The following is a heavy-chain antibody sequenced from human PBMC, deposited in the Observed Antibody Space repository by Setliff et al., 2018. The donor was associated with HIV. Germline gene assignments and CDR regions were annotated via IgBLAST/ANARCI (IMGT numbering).Heavy chain of an antibody. J-gene: IGHJ4*02. CDR3: ATDCAVVGGTGSLDS. Sequence: GGSLRLSCAASGFTFSSSWMTWVRQAPGRGLEYVAGMNRDGSEKGYMDSVKGRFTISRDNAKNSLYLQSNSLRVEDTAVYYCATDCAVVGGTGSLDSWGQGTLVTVSS. V-gene: IGHV3-7*05. CDR1: GFTFSSSW. D-gene: IGHD1-26*01. CDR2: MNRDGSEK.